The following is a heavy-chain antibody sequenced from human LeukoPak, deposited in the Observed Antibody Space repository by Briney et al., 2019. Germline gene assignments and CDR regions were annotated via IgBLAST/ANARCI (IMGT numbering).Heavy chain of an antibody. V-gene: IGHV3-23*01. CDR1: GFTFNSYV. Sequence: PGGSLRLSCAASGFTFNSYVMSWVRQAPGKGLEGFSSITGGGAGAYHADSVKGRFTISRDNSKNTLYLQMNSLRADDTAVYYCARRLAQTKGFDYWGQGTLVTVSS. J-gene: IGHJ4*02. CDR2: ITGGGAGA. CDR3: ARRLAQTKGFDY. D-gene: IGHD1-7*01.